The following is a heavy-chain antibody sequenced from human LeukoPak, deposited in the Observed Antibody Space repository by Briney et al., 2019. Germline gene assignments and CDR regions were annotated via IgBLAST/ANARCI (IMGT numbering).Heavy chain of an antibody. V-gene: IGHV3-66*01. Sequence: GGSLRLSCAASGFTVSSNHMSWVRQAPGKGLEWVSLIYSGGGTYYADSVKGRFTISRDNSKNTLYLQMNSLRAEDTAVYYCARNYYDSSAYYYFDYWGQGTLVTVSS. CDR1: GFTVSSNH. CDR3: ARNYYDSSAYYYFDY. D-gene: IGHD3-22*01. CDR2: IYSGGGT. J-gene: IGHJ4*02.